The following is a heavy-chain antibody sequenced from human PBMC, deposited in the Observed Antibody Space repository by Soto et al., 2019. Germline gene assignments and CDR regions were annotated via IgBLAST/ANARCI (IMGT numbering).Heavy chain of an antibody. D-gene: IGHD3-10*01. CDR2: ISAYNGNT. CDR3: ATSYGSGSQAFDY. J-gene: IGHJ4*02. Sequence: ASVKVSCNASGYTFTSSGISLVRQAPGQGLEWMGWISAYNGNTNYAQKLQGRVTMTTDTSTSTAYMELSSLRSEDTAIYYCATSYGSGSQAFDYWGQGALVTVSS. CDR1: GYTFTSSG. V-gene: IGHV1-18*01.